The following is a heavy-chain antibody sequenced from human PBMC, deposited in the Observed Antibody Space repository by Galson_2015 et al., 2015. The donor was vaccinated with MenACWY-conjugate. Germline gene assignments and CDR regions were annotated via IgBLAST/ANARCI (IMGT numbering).Heavy chain of an antibody. Sequence: SLRLSCAASGFIFNTYWMHWVRQAPGKGLVWVSRINPGGSSTTYADSVKDRFTISRDNAKNTLYLQMNSLRPEDTAVFYCAKTRGAYFYFDSWGQGTLVPVSS. CDR3: AKTRGAYFYFDS. D-gene: IGHD1-26*01. CDR1: GFIFNTYW. V-gene: IGHV3-74*01. J-gene: IGHJ4*02. CDR2: INPGGSST.